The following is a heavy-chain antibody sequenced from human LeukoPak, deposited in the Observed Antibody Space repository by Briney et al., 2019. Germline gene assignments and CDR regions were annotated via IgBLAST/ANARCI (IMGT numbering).Heavy chain of an antibody. CDR3: ARDQGYFEY. CDR1: GFTFSNAW. V-gene: IGHV3-33*08. CDR2: IWFDGSNK. Sequence: GGSLRLSCAASGFTFSNAWMSWVRQAPGKGLEWVAVIWFDGSNKDYADSVKGRFTISRDSSKNTLYLQMNSLRAEDTAVYYCARDQGYFEYWGQGTLVTVSS. J-gene: IGHJ4*02.